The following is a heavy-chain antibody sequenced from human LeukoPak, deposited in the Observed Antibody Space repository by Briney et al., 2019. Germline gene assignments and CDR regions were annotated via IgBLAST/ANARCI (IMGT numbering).Heavy chain of an antibody. CDR2: ISAYNGNT. CDR3: ARGSYYDSSGYYYFDY. D-gene: IGHD3-22*01. Sequence: GASVQVSCQASGYTFTSYGISWVRQAPGQGLEWMGWISAYNGNTNYAQKLQGRVTMTTDTSTSTAYMELRSLRSDDTAVYYCARGSYYDSSGYYYFDYWGQGTLVTVSS. V-gene: IGHV1-18*01. J-gene: IGHJ4*02. CDR1: GYTFTSYG.